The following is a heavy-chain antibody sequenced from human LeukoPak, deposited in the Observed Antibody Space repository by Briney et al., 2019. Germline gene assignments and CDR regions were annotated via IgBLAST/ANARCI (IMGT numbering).Heavy chain of an antibody. J-gene: IGHJ4*02. CDR1: GFTFSTYW. CDR2: INSDGSST. CDR3: ARDSFYYDSSGPQG. D-gene: IGHD3-22*01. V-gene: IGHV3-74*01. Sequence: GGSLRLSCAASGFTFSTYWMHWVRQAPGKGLVWVSRINSDGSSTSYADPVKGRFTISRDNARNSLFLQMNSLRAEDTAVYYCARDSFYYDSSGPQGWGQGTLVTVSS.